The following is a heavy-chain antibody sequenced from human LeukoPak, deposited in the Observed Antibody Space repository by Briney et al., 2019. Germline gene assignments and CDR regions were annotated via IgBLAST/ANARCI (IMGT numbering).Heavy chain of an antibody. CDR1: GFTFSDYY. D-gene: IGHD2-2*01. V-gene: IGHV3-11*01. CDR3: ARGMRGCSSTSCPFNY. Sequence: GGSLRLSCAASGFTFSDYYMSWSRQAPGKGLEWVSYISSSGSTIYYADYVKGRFTISRDNAKNSLYLQMNSLRAEDTAVYYCARGMRGCSSTSCPFNYWGQGTLVTVSS. J-gene: IGHJ4*02. CDR2: ISSSGSTI.